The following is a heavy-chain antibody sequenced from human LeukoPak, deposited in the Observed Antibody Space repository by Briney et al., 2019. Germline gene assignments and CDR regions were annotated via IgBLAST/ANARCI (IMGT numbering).Heavy chain of an antibody. J-gene: IGHJ4*02. CDR2: ISGSGGST. Sequence: EGSLRLSCAASGFTFSSYAMSWVRQAPGKGLEWVSAISGSGGSTYYADSVKGRFTISRDNSKNTLYLQMNSLRAEDTAVYYCANHETYYDSELDYWGQGTLVTVSS. D-gene: IGHD3-22*01. CDR1: GFTFSSYA. CDR3: ANHETYYDSELDY. V-gene: IGHV3-23*01.